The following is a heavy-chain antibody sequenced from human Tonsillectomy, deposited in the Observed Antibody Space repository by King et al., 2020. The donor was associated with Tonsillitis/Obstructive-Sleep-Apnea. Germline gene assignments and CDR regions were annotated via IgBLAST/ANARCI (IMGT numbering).Heavy chain of an antibody. J-gene: IGHJ4*02. Sequence: VQSGAEVKKPGASVKVSCKASGYTFSSYGISWVRQAPGQGLEWMGWISAYNGHTNYAQKLQDRITMTTDTSTSTAYMEVRSLRSDDTAVYYCARDSMGHYYDSSGYYTFDYWGQGTLVTVSS. CDR3: ARDSMGHYYDSSGYYTFDY. CDR2: ISAYNGHT. CDR1: GYTFSSYG. V-gene: IGHV1-18*01. D-gene: IGHD3-22*01.